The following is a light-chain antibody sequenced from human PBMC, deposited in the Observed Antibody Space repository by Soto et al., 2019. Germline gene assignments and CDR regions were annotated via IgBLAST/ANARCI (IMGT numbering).Light chain of an antibody. Sequence: QSALTQPPSVSGSPGQSVAVSCTGTSSDVGSYNRVSWYQQPPGTAPKLMIYEVSNRPSGVPDRFSGSKSGNTASLTFSGPQAEDEADYSCSFFTGSTTYVFGTGTKVTAL. CDR3: SFFTGSTTYV. J-gene: IGLJ1*01. V-gene: IGLV2-18*01. CDR2: EVS. CDR1: SSDVGSYNR.